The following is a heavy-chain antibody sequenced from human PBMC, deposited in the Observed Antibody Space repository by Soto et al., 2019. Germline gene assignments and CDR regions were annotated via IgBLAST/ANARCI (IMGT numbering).Heavy chain of an antibody. CDR3: ARWASSWHGYAFDN. Sequence: QVQLQQWGAGRLKPSETLSLTCAVYGGSFSGYYWNWIRQSPGKGLEWIGEINQSGTTKYNPSLKSRCTISVDTSKTQSSLKLTSVSSAATAFYYCARWASSWHGYAFDNWGQGTMVTVSS. CDR1: GGSFSGYY. V-gene: IGHV4-34*02. CDR2: INQSGTT. D-gene: IGHD6-13*01. J-gene: IGHJ3*02.